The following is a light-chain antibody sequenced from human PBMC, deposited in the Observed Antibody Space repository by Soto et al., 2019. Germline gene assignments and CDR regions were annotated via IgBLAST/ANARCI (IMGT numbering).Light chain of an antibody. Sequence: QSAMTQPRSVSGSPGQSVTISCSGSDRDVGYYNYVSWYQQHPGKAPKLMIYDVTKRPSGVPDRFSASKSGNTASLTISGLQAEDEADYYCCAYAGYYTVVFGGGTKVPVL. V-gene: IGLV2-11*01. J-gene: IGLJ2*01. CDR2: DVT. CDR3: CAYAGYYTVV. CDR1: DRDVGYYNY.